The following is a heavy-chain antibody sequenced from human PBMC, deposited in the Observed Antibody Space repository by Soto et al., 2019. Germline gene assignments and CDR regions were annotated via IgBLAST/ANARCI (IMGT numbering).Heavy chain of an antibody. CDR1: RFTLSNAW. CDR2: IKSKTDGGTT. D-gene: IGHD3-3*01. Sequence: GGSLRLSCAASRFTLSNAWMNWVRQAPGKGLEWVGRIKSKTDGGTTDYAAPVKGRFTISRDDLNTTLSLQMNSLRTEDTAVYYCTADPAYYDYWSAYLGWFDPWGQGTLVTVS. CDR3: TADPAYYDYWSAYLGWFDP. V-gene: IGHV3-15*01. J-gene: IGHJ5*02.